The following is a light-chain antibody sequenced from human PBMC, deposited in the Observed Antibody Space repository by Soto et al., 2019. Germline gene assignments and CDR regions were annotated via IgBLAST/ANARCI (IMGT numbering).Light chain of an antibody. Sequence: EILMTQSPVTLSVSPGERATLSCRASQSVSSNLAWYQQKPGQAPSLLIYGAFTRATGIPARFSGTGSGTEFTLTISSLQSEDFALYYCQQYNDWPLTVGQGTKVEI. CDR3: QQYNDWPLT. V-gene: IGKV3-15*01. CDR1: QSVSSN. J-gene: IGKJ1*01. CDR2: GAF.